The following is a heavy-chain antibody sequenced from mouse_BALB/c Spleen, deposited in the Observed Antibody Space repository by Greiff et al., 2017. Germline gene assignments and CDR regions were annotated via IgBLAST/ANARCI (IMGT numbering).Heavy chain of an antibody. CDR2: ISSGSSTI. Sequence: EVKLVESGGGLVQPGGSRKLSCAASGFTFSSFGMHWVRQAPEKGLEWVAYISSGSSTIYYADTVKGRFTISRDNPKNTLFLQMTSLRSEDTAMYYCARSLLRLRYAMDYWGQGTSVTVSS. CDR3: ARSLLRLRYAMDY. J-gene: IGHJ4*01. CDR1: GFTFSSFG. D-gene: IGHD1-2*01. V-gene: IGHV5-17*02.